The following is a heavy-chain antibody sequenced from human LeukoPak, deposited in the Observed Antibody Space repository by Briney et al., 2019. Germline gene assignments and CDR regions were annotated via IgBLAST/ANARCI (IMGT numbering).Heavy chain of an antibody. D-gene: IGHD3-10*01. CDR3: AVSSGSYYNNYYDY. CDR1: GDTLSRFS. J-gene: IGHJ4*02. Sequence: GASVKVSCKASGDTLSRFSVDWVRQAPGQGLEWMGRIIPVLGSLHYAQSVQGRVTINADKSTSTAYMELSSLRSEDTAVYYCAVSSGSYYNNYYDYWGQGTLVTVSS. CDR2: IIPVLGSL. V-gene: IGHV1-69*08.